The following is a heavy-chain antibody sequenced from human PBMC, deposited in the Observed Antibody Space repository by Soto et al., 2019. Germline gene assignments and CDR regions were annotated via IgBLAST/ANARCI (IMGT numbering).Heavy chain of an antibody. CDR2: ISTYNGNT. CDR3: ARRGAYCSGGTCYHFDY. CDR1: GYTFTTYG. Sequence: ASVKGSSKASGYTFTTYGISWVRQAPGQGLEWMGWISTYNGNTNYEQKLQGRVTLTTDTLTSTAYMELRSLRSDGTAVYYCARRGAYCSGGTCYHFDYWGQGTLVTVSS. J-gene: IGHJ4*02. V-gene: IGHV1-18*04. D-gene: IGHD2-15*01.